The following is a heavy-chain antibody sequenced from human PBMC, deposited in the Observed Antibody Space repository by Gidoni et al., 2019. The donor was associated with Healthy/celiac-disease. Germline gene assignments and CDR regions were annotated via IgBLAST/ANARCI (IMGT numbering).Heavy chain of an antibody. CDR2: IKSKTDGGTT. J-gene: IGHJ5*02. V-gene: IGHV3-15*01. D-gene: IGHD3-10*01. CDR3: TTGLMVRGPNWFDP. Sequence: EVQLVVSGGGLVKPGGSLRLSCAASGFTFRNAWMSWVRQAPGKGLEWVGRIKSKTDGGTTDYAAPVKGRFTISRDDSKNTLYLQMNSLKTEDTAVYYCTTGLMVRGPNWFDPWGQGTLVTVSS. CDR1: GFTFRNAW.